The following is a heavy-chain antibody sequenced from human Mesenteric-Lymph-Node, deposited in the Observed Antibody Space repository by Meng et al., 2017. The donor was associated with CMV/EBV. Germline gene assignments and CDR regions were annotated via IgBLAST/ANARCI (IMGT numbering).Heavy chain of an antibody. CDR2: IYWDDDK. J-gene: IGHJ4*02. D-gene: IGHD3-10*01. CDR3: AHLTYYYGSGSYSPFDY. V-gene: IGHV2-5*02. Sequence: SLSTNGVGVGWIRQPPGKALEWLALIYWDDDKRYSPSLKSRLTITKDTSKNQVVLTMTNMDPVDTATYYCAHLTYYYGSGSYSPFDYWGQGTLVTVSS. CDR1: SLSTNGVG.